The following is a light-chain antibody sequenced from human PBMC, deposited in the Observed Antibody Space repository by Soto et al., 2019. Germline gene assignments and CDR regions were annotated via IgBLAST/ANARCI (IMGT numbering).Light chain of an antibody. CDR2: GAS. J-gene: IGKJ3*01. Sequence: ETVLTQSPGTLSLSPGERATLSCRASQSVSSSYLGWYQQKPGQAPRLLIYGASTRATCIPDRFSGSGSGTDFTLTISRLEPEDFAVYFCQYYGSSPFTFGPGTKVDIK. CDR3: QYYGSSPFT. V-gene: IGKV3-20*01. CDR1: QSVSSSY.